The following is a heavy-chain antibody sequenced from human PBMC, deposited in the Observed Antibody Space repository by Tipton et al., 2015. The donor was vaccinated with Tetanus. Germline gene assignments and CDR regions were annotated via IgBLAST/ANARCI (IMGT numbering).Heavy chain of an antibody. J-gene: IGHJ4*02. Sequence: SLRLSCAASGFTFDDYAMHWVRQAPGKGLEWVSGISWNSGNIGYADSVKGRFTISRDNSKNTLYLQMNSLRAEDTAVYHCARDGAPRITMVRGVVGDYWGQGTLVTVSS. D-gene: IGHD3-10*01. CDR3: ARDGAPRITMVRGVVGDY. V-gene: IGHV3-9*01. CDR2: ISWNSGNI. CDR1: GFTFDDYA.